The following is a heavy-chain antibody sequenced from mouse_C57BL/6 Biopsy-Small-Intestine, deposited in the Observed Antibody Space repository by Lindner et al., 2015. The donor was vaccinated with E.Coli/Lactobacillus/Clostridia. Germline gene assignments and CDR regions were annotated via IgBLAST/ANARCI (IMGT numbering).Heavy chain of an antibody. V-gene: IGHV1-14*01. D-gene: IGHD2-12*01. CDR1: GYTFISYV. Sequence: VQLQESGPELVKPGASVKMSCKASGYTFISYVIHWMKQKPGQGLEWIGYINPYKDGTKYSEKFKGKATLTSDKSSSTAYMELSSLTSEDSAVYYCARGGYSYYDYDEGFFDYWGQGTTLTVSS. CDR2: INPYKDGT. J-gene: IGHJ2*01. CDR3: ARGGYSYYDYDEGFFDY.